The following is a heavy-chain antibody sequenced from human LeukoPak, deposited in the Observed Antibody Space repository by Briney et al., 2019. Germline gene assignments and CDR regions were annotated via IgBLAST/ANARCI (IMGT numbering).Heavy chain of an antibody. CDR3: ARVRSGGYCSADSCYLGY. J-gene: IGHJ4*02. CDR2: INTDTGNP. V-gene: IGHV7-4-1*02. Sequence: GASVKVSCKASGGTFSSHAISWVRQAPGQGLEWMGWINTDTGNPTYAQGFTGRFVYSLDTSVSTAYLQISSLKAEDTAVYYCARVRSGGYCSADSCYLGYWGQGTLVTVSS. D-gene: IGHD2-15*01. CDR1: GGTFSSHA.